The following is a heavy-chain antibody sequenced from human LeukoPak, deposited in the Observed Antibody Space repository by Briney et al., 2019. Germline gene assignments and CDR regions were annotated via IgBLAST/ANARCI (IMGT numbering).Heavy chain of an antibody. CDR3: ARDRDWRFGKCLSY. CDR1: GYTFTSYG. CDR2: INPNSGGT. J-gene: IGHJ4*02. Sequence: ASVKVSCKASGYTFTSYGISWVRQAPGQGLEWMGWINPNSGGTNYAQKFQGRVTMTRDTSISTAYMELSRLRSDDTAVYYCARDRDWRFGKCLSYWGQGTLVTVSS. V-gene: IGHV1-2*02. D-gene: IGHD3-3*01.